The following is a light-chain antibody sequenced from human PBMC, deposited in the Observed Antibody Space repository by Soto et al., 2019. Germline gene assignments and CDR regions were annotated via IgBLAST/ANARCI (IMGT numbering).Light chain of an antibody. Sequence: QSALTQPASVSGSPGQSISISCTGTSSDIGAYNYVSWYQQHPGKAPKLMIYEVSYRPSGVSNRFSGSKSGNTASLTISGLQAEDEADYYCSSYTSISIPYVFGTGTKLPVL. CDR1: SSDIGAYNY. CDR3: SSYTSISIPYV. CDR2: EVS. V-gene: IGLV2-14*01. J-gene: IGLJ1*01.